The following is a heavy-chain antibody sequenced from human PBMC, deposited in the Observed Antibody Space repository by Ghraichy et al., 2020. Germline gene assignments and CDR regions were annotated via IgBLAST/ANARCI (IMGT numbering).Heavy chain of an antibody. CDR3: ARQRWIGYYYDALDT. J-gene: IGHJ3*02. CDR1: GYSFTTYW. CDR2: IYPGDSDT. V-gene: IGHV5-51*01. Sequence: GESLNITCKASGYSFTTYWIGWVRQMPGNGLERVGIIYPGDSDTRYRPSFQGQVTISADKSTTTAYLQWSSLKASDTTIYYCARQRWIGYYYDALDTWGQGTLVTVSS. D-gene: IGHD3-3*01.